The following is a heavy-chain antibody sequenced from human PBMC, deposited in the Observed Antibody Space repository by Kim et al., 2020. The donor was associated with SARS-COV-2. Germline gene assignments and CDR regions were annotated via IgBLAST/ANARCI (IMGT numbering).Heavy chain of an antibody. CDR3: ATVGITISHFGMDV. V-gene: IGHV1-24*01. CDR1: GYTLTELS. J-gene: IGHJ6*02. CDR2: FDPEDGET. D-gene: IGHD3-9*01. Sequence: ASVKVSCKVSGYTLTELSMHWVRQAPGKGLEWMGGFDPEDGETIYAQKFQGRVTMTEDTSTDTAYMELSSLRSEDTAVYYCATVGITISHFGMDVWGQGTTVTVSS.